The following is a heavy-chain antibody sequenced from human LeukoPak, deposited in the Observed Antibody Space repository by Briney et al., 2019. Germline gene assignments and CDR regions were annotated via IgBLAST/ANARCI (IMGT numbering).Heavy chain of an antibody. V-gene: IGHV3-11*01. CDR1: GFSVSRSY. Sequence: GGSLRLSCATSGFSVSRSYMAWVRQAPGKGLEWVSYMSSSATTIYYGDSVKGRFTISRDNTKNSLYLQMNSLRAEDTAVYYCARDGPRLQEVYWGQGTLVTVSS. CDR2: MSSSATTI. J-gene: IGHJ4*02. D-gene: IGHD6-6*01. CDR3: ARDGPRLQEVY.